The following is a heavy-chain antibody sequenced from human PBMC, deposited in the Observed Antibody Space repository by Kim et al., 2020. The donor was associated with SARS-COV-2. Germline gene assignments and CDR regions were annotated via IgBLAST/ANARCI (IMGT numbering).Heavy chain of an antibody. Sequence: KQDGSGKYYVDSVKGRYTISRDNAKNALYLQMNSLRAEDTAVYYCASGPYGGQGTLVTGSS. V-gene: IGHV3-7*01. CDR2: KQDGSGK. CDR3: ASGPY. J-gene: IGHJ4*02.